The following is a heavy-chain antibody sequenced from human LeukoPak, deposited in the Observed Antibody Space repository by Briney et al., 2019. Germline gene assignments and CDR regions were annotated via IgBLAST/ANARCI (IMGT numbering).Heavy chain of an antibody. CDR2: FSGSGGST. V-gene: IGHV3-23*01. Sequence: GGSLRLSCAASGFTFYSYAMNWVRQAPGKGLEWVSTFSGSGGSTYYADSVKGRFTISRDNSKNTLYLQMNSLRAEDTAVYYCARTGIGRFDPWGQGTLVTVSS. CDR3: ARTGIGRFDP. CDR1: GFTFYSYA. D-gene: IGHD1-1*01. J-gene: IGHJ5*02.